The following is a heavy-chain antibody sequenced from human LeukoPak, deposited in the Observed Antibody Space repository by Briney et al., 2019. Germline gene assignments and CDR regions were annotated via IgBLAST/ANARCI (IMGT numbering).Heavy chain of an antibody. V-gene: IGHV1-2*02. J-gene: IGHJ6*03. D-gene: IGHD6-19*01. Sequence: GASVKVSCKASGYTFTSYGISWVRQAPGQGLEWMGWINPNSGGTNYAQKFQGRVTMTRDTSISTAYMELSRLRSDDTAVYYCAALKRLDTSSGWSPYMDVWGKGTTVTVSS. CDR2: INPNSGGT. CDR1: GYTFTSYG. CDR3: AALKRLDTSSGWSPYMDV.